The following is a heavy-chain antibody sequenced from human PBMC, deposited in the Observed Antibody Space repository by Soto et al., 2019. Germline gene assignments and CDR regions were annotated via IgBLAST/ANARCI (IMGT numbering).Heavy chain of an antibody. CDR3: ARDLWDYCGNDCYLQDV. V-gene: IGHV4-59*01. CDR2: MYNTGST. D-gene: IGHD2-21*02. Sequence: SVTLSLTCTVSGASIGGDYWSWIRQPPGKGLEWIGYMYNTGSTVYNPSFKSRVTISVDTSKNQFSLKLNSVTAADTAVYYCARDLWDYCGNDCYLQDVWGQRTTDPVS. J-gene: IGHJ6*02. CDR1: GASIGGDY.